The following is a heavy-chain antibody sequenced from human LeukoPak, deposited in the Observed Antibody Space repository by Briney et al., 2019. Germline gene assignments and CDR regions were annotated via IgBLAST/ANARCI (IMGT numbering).Heavy chain of an antibody. CDR3: TWSGLKIES. V-gene: IGHV3-15*01. J-gene: IGHJ4*02. CDR1: GFTFSSYG. D-gene: IGHD3-3*01. CDR2: IKTETDGGTT. Sequence: GGSLRLSCAASGFTFSSYGMHWVRQAPGKGLEWVAQIKTETDGGTTDYAAPVKGRFTISRDGSKNMVFLQMNSLKTDDTALYYCTWSGLKIESWGQGTLVTVSS.